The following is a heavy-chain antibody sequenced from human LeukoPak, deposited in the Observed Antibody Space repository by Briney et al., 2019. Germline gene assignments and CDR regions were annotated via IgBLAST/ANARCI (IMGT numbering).Heavy chain of an antibody. V-gene: IGHV4-4*07. CDR3: ARVAYYDSTGYYYQFDY. CDR1: GGSVSSYY. CDR2: FYTSGST. Sequence: PSETLSLTCTVSGGSVSSYYWSWIRQPAGKGLEWIGRFYTSGSTNYNPSLKSRVTISVDTSNNQFSLKLSSVTAADTAVYYCARVAYYDSTGYYYQFDYWGQGTLVTVSS. D-gene: IGHD3-22*01. J-gene: IGHJ4*02.